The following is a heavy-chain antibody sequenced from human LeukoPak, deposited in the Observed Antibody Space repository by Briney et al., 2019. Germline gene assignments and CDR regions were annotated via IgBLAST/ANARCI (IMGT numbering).Heavy chain of an antibody. CDR2: ISSSRSTI. J-gene: IGHJ4*02. D-gene: IGHD6-19*01. V-gene: IGHV3-48*01. Sequence: PGGSLRLSCAASGFTFSSYSMNWVRQAPGKGLEWVSYISSSRSTIYYADSVKGRVTISRDNAKNSLNLQMNSLRAEDTAVYYCARAIGSEVAGIFYFDYWGEGALVTVSS. CDR1: GFTFSSYS. CDR3: ARAIGSEVAGIFYFDY.